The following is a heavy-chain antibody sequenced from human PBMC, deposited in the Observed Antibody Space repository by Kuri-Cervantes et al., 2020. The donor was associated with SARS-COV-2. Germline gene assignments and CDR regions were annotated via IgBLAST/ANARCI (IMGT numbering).Heavy chain of an antibody. V-gene: IGHV3-21*04. CDR2: ISSSSSYI. CDR1: GFTFSNYA. J-gene: IGHJ4*02. D-gene: IGHD7-27*01. Sequence: GGSLRLSCAASGFTFSNYAMNWVRQAPGKGLEWVSSISSSSSYIYYADSVKGRFTISRGNAKNSLYLQMNSLRAEDTAVYYCAKGGHLGIYGGVDNWGQGTLVTVSS. CDR3: AKGGHLGIYGGVDN.